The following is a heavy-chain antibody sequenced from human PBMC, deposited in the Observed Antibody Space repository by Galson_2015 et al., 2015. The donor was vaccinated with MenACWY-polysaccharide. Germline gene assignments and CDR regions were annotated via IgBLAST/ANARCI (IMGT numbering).Heavy chain of an antibody. CDR2: IYSGGST. CDR3: ARDLYYYDSSGYYRGGYFDY. D-gene: IGHD3-22*01. V-gene: IGHV3-66*01. CDR1: GFTVSSNY. Sequence: SLRLSCAASGFTVSSNYMSWVRQAPGKGLEWVSVIYSGGSTYYADSVKGRFTISRDHSKNTLYLQMNSLRAEDTAVYYCARDLYYYDSSGYYRGGYFDYWGQGTLVTVSS. J-gene: IGHJ4*02.